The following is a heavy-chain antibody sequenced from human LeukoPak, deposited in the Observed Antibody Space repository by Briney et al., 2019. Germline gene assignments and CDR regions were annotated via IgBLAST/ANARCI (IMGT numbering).Heavy chain of an antibody. Sequence: GGSLRLSCAASGFTFSRIAMTWVRQAPGKGLEWVSTIRSNGDTAYNADSVRGRFTISRDNSKNTLYLQMNSLRAEDTAVYYCARLTGDDAFDIWGQGTMVTVSS. CDR2: IRSNGDTA. V-gene: IGHV3-23*01. CDR1: GFTFSRIA. CDR3: ARLTGDDAFDI. D-gene: IGHD7-27*01. J-gene: IGHJ3*02.